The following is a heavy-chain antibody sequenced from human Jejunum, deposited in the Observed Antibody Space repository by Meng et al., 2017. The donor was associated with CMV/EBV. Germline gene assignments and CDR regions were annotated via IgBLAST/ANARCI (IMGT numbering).Heavy chain of an antibody. CDR1: GYTFTSYA. Sequence: VDLGRSGPELQQPGASVKVCCRPSGYTFTSYAINWVRQAPGQGPDWMGWIDPNTGNPTYDQGFTGRFVFSLDTSVSTAYLQINSLRADDTAVYYCARDSPLDGYSLLDYWGQGTLVTVSS. V-gene: IGHV7-4-1*02. CDR2: IDPNTGNP. J-gene: IGHJ4*02. CDR3: ARDSPLDGYSLLDY. D-gene: IGHD5-24*01.